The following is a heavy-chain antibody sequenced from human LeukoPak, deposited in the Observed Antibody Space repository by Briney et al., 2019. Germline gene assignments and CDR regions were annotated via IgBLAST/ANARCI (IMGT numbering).Heavy chain of an antibody. Sequence: SSETLSLTCTVSGGSISSYYWSWIRQPAGKGLEWIGRIYTSGSTNYNPSLKSRVTMSVDTSKNQFSLKLSSVTAADTAVYYCARDRYYYDSSGSNWFDPWGQGTLVTVSS. CDR2: IYTSGST. CDR3: ARDRYYYDSSGSNWFDP. CDR1: GGSISSYY. D-gene: IGHD3-22*01. V-gene: IGHV4-4*07. J-gene: IGHJ5*02.